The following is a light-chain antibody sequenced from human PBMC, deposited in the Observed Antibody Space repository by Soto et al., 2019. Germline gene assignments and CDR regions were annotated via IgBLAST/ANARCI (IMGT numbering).Light chain of an antibody. CDR3: QQYYSDFFT. V-gene: IGKV4-1*01. Sequence: DIVMTQSPDSLAVSLGERATISCKSSQSLLFSSNNKTDLTSYQHRPGPSPKILIFWASARESGVPERFSGSGSETDFTLTISGLQPEDAAVYYCQQYYSDFFTFGQGTRLEIK. CDR2: WAS. J-gene: IGKJ2*01. CDR1: QSLLFSSNNKTD.